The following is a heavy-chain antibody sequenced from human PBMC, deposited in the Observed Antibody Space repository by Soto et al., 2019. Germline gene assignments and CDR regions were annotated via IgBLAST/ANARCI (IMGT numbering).Heavy chain of an antibody. Sequence: QVQLVQSGAEVKKPGASVKVSCKASGYTFTDYYMHWVRQAPGQGLEWMGRINPKRGDTKYAEKFQAWVTMTRDTSISTAYMEVTRLRSDDTAVYYCARVNGDAPPRGMDDWGQGTTVTVSS. CDR3: ARVNGDAPPRGMDD. CDR2: INPKRGDT. V-gene: IGHV1-2*04. CDR1: GYTFTDYY. J-gene: IGHJ6*02. D-gene: IGHD2-21*02.